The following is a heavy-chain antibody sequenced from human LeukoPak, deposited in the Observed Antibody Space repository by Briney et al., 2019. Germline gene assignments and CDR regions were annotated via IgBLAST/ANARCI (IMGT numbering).Heavy chain of an antibody. CDR3: ATDFYDST. J-gene: IGHJ5*02. Sequence: PGGSLRLSCATSGFTFSNAWMNWVRQAPGKGLEWVGRIRSNSDGGTIDYAAPVKGRFTLSRDDSKTTLYLQMNSLQTEDTAVFYCATDFYDSTWGQGTLVTVSS. D-gene: IGHD3-22*01. CDR1: GFTFSNAW. V-gene: IGHV3-15*07. CDR2: IRSNSDGGTI.